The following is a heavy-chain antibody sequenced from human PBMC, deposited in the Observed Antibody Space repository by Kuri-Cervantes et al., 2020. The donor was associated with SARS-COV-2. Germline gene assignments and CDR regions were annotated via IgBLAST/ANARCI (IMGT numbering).Heavy chain of an antibody. CDR2: INHSGST. J-gene: IGHJ4*02. CDR1: GGSFSGYY. D-gene: IGHD6-19*01. V-gene: IGHV4-34*01. Sequence: SQTLSLTCAVYGGSFSGYYWSWIRQPPGKGLEWIGEINHSGSTNYNPSLKSRVTISVDTSKNQFSLKLSSVTAADTAVYYCARDFSGFTSGWYKRTTYYLDYWGQGTLVTVSS. CDR3: ARDFSGFTSGWYKRTTYYLDY.